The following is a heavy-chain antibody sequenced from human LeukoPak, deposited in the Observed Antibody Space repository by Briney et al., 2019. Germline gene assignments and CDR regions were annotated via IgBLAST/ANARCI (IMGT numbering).Heavy chain of an antibody. D-gene: IGHD6-6*01. J-gene: IGHJ4*02. CDR1: GGSISSGSYY. CDR3: ASSYRASIAESYFDY. Sequence: SQTLSLTCTVSGGSISSGSYYWSWIRQPAGKGLEWIGRIYTSGSTNYNPSLKSRVTISVDTSKNQFSLKLSSVTAADTAVYYCASSYRASIAESYFDYWGQGTLVTVSS. V-gene: IGHV4-61*02. CDR2: IYTSGST.